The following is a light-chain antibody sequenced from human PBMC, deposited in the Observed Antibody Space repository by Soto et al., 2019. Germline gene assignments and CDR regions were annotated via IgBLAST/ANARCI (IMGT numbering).Light chain of an antibody. Sequence: SVLTQSPGTLSLSPGERAALSCRASQSVSSSYLAWYQQKPGQAPRLLIYATSYRATGIPDRFSGGGSGTDFTLTISSLEPEDFAVYYCQQYGSSITFGGGTKVEIK. J-gene: IGKJ4*01. CDR1: QSVSSSY. V-gene: IGKV3-20*01. CDR2: ATS. CDR3: QQYGSSIT.